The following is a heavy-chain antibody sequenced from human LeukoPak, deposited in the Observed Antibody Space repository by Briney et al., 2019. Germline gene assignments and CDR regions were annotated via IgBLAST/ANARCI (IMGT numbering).Heavy chain of an antibody. CDR2: INAGNGNT. V-gene: IGHV1-3*01. CDR1: GYTFINYA. J-gene: IGHJ6*03. Sequence: GASVKVSCKASGYTFINYAMHWVRQAPGQRLEWMGWINAGNGNTKFSQKFQGRVTITRDTSASTAYMQLSSLRSEDTAVYYCGKDRGDDNGDNGTASAGVRDAGGKGTRVPVS. CDR3: GKDRGDDNGDNGTASAGVRDA. D-gene: IGHD4-17*01.